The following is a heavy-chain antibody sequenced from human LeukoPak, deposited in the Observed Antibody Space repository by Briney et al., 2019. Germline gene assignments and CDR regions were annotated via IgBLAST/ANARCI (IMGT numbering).Heavy chain of an antibody. CDR1: GDTFNSED. CDR2: MNPNSGNT. D-gene: IGHD6-13*01. V-gene: IGHV1-8*01. Sequence: ASVKVSCKASGDTFNSEDINWVRQAPRQGPEWMGWMNPNSGNTGYAKKFQGRVTMTRNTLISTAYLELTSLTSEDTAVYYCARGRNSWYIDWGQGTLVTVSS. CDR3: ARGRNSWYID. J-gene: IGHJ4*02.